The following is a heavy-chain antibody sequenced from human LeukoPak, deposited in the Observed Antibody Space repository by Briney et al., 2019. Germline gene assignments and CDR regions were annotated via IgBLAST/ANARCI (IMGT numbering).Heavy chain of an antibody. V-gene: IGHV3-48*01. CDR3: ANRGYSPDGY. J-gene: IGHJ4*02. D-gene: IGHD5-18*01. CDR1: GFTFSSDS. Sequence: PGGSLRLSCAASGFTFSSDSMNWVRQAPGKGLEWVSYISSSSSTIYYADSVKGRFTISRDNSKNTLYLQMNSLRAEDTAVYYCANRGYSPDGYWGQGTLVTVSS. CDR2: ISSSSSTI.